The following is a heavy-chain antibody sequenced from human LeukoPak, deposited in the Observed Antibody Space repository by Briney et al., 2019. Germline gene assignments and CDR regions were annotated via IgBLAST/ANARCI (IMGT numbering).Heavy chain of an antibody. V-gene: IGHV3-23*01. CDR1: GFTFSTYA. Sequence: QAGGSLRLSCAASGFTFSTYAMTWVRQAPGKGLEWVSIISGSGGSTYYADSVKGRFTISRDNSKNTLYLQMNSLRAEDTAVYYCAIKTPCQHWGQGTLVTVSS. J-gene: IGHJ1*01. CDR3: AIKTPCQH. CDR2: ISGSGGST.